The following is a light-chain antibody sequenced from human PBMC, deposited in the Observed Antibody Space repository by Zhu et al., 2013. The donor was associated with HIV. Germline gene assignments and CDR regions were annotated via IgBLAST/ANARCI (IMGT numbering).Light chain of an antibody. Sequence: EIVLTQSPGALSLSPGERATLSCRASQSLSTNYVAWYQQKPGQAPRLIISDASSRATGVPDRFSGSGSGTDFTLTISRLVPEDIAVYYCQQYGRTPLTFGQGTKVEIK. CDR3: QQYGRTPLT. CDR1: QSLSTNY. CDR2: DAS. V-gene: IGKV3-20*01. J-gene: IGKJ1*01.